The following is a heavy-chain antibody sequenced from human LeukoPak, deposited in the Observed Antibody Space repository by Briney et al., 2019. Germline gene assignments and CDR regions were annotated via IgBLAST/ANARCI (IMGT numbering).Heavy chain of an antibody. J-gene: IGHJ4*02. D-gene: IGHD5-24*01. CDR3: AKDRISEDGYNFPDS. CDR1: GFNFSSYV. V-gene: IGHV3-30*18. Sequence: GGSLRISCTASGFNFSSYVMHWVRQAPGKGLEWVAVTSHDGLNTHYADSVKGRFTISRDNSKNTLSLQMNNVKNEDTAVYYCAKDRISEDGYNFPDSLGPGTLVSVSS. CDR2: TSHDGLNT.